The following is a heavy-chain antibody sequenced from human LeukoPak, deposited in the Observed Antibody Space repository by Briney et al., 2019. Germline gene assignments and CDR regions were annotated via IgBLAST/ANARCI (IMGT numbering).Heavy chain of an antibody. J-gene: IGHJ5*02. Sequence: PSETLSLTCAVYGGSFSNNYWSWIRQPPGKGLEWIGEINHSGSTNSNPSLKSRVTISVDTSKGQFSLRLSFVTAADTAVYYCARGGGSLQMVFADWFDPWGQGTLVTVSS. D-gene: IGHD2-8*01. CDR1: GGSFSNNY. CDR3: ARGGGSLQMVFADWFDP. V-gene: IGHV4-34*01. CDR2: INHSGST.